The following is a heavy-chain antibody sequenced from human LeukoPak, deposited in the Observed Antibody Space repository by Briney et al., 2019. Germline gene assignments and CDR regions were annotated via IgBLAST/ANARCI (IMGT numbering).Heavy chain of an antibody. CDR1: GGTFSSSA. V-gene: IGHV1-69*04. J-gene: IGHJ5*02. D-gene: IGHD3-9*01. CDR2: NIPILGIA. CDR3: ARDEGITISVLNWFDP. Sequence: GASVKVSCKASGGTFSSSAISWVRQAPGQGLEWMGRNIPILGIANYAQKFQGRVTITADKSTSTAYMELSSLRSEDTAVYYCARDEGITISVLNWFDPWGQGTLVTVSS.